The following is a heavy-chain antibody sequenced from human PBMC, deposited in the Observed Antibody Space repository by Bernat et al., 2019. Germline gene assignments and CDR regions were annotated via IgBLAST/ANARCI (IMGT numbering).Heavy chain of an antibody. Sequence: QVQLQESGPGLVKPSQTLSLTCTVSGGSISSGDYYWSWIRQPPGKGLEWIGYIYYSGSTYYNPSLKSRVTISVDTSKNQFSLKLSSVTAADTAVYYCASYLSPPARGYSYEFDYWGQVTLVTVSS. CDR3: ASYLSPPARGYSYEFDY. D-gene: IGHD5-18*01. J-gene: IGHJ4*02. CDR2: IYYSGST. V-gene: IGHV4-30-4*01. CDR1: GGSISSGDYY.